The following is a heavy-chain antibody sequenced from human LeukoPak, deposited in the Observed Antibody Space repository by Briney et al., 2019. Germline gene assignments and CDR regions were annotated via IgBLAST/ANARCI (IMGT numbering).Heavy chain of an antibody. V-gene: IGHV3-74*01. D-gene: IGHD2-15*01. J-gene: IGHJ6*03. Sequence: GGSLRLSCAASGFTFSSYWMHWVRQAPGKGLVWVSRINSDGSSTSYADSVKGRFTISRDNAKNTLYLQMNSLRAEDTAVYYCVAYCSGGSCYSHYYMDVWGKGTTVTVSS. CDR2: INSDGSST. CDR1: GFTFSSYW. CDR3: VAYCSGGSCYSHYYMDV.